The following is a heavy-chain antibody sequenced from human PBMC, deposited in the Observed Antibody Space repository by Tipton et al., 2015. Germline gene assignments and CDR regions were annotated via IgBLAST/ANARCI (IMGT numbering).Heavy chain of an antibody. CDR2: IYYSGST. Sequence: TLSLTCTVSGGSISSAGYYWTWIRQHPGKGLEWIGYIYYSGSTYYNPSLKSRVTISLDTSINQFSLKLSSVTAADTAVYYCARDFMKYSGSPHVFDIWGQGTMVTVSS. J-gene: IGHJ3*02. D-gene: IGHD1-26*01. CDR1: GGSISSAGYY. V-gene: IGHV4-31*03. CDR3: ARDFMKYSGSPHVFDI.